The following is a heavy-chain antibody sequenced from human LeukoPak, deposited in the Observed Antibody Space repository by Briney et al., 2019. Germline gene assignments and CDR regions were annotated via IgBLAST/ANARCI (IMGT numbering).Heavy chain of an antibody. CDR1: GFTFSSYA. CDR2: ISSSGSTI. J-gene: IGHJ4*02. D-gene: IGHD3-10*01. CDR3: ASRSGSYYVFDY. Sequence: GGSLRLSCAASGFTFSSYAMSWVRQAPGKGLEWVSYISSSGSTIYYADSVKGRFTISRDNAKNSLYLQMNSLRAEDTAVYYCASRSGSYYVFDYWGQGTLVTVSS. V-gene: IGHV3-48*04.